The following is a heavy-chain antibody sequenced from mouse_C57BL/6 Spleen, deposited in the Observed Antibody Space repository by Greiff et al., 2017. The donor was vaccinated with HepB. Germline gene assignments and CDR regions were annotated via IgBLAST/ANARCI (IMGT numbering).Heavy chain of an antibody. CDR1: GYTFTSYW. Sequence: QVQLQQPGAELVKPGASVKLSCKASGYTFTSYWMHWVKQRPGQGLEWIGMIHPNSGSTNYNEKFKSKATLTVDKSSSTAYMQLSSLTSEDSAVYYWAYYYGSPYAMDYWGQGTSVTVSS. CDR2: IHPNSGST. D-gene: IGHD1-1*01. J-gene: IGHJ4*01. V-gene: IGHV1-64*01. CDR3: AYYYGSPYAMDY.